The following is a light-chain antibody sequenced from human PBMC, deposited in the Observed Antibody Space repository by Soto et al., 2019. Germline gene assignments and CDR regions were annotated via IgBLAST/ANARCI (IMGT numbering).Light chain of an antibody. Sequence: QSALTQPASVSGSPGQSITISCTGTSNDIGAFNYVSWYQQHPGKAPTLMISEVSNRPSGVSNRFSGSKSGNTASLTISGLQAEDEADYNCSSYTVISTLVFGTGTKVTVL. CDR1: SNDIGAFNY. J-gene: IGLJ1*01. CDR3: SSYTVISTLV. CDR2: EVS. V-gene: IGLV2-14*01.